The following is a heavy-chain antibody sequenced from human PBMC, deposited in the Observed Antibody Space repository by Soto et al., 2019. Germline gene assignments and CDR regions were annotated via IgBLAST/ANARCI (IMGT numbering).Heavy chain of an antibody. D-gene: IGHD5-18*01. J-gene: IGHJ4*02. CDR2: IIPIFGTA. Sequence: SVKVSCKASGGTFSSYAISWVRQAPGQGLEWMGGIIPIFGTANYAQKFQGRVTITADESTSTAYMELSSLRSEDTAVYYCARGVGYGYGQGFDYWGQGTLVTVSS. CDR1: GGTFSSYA. CDR3: ARGVGYGYGQGFDY. V-gene: IGHV1-69*13.